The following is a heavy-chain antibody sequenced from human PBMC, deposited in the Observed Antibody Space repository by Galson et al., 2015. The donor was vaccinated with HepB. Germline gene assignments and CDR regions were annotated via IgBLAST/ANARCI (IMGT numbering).Heavy chain of an antibody. Sequence: SVKVSCKASGYTFTSYVISWVRQAPGQGLEWLGRISGYNGHTNYAQNLQNKVTMTTDTSTSTAYLELRRLKSDDTAIYYCARGGTGSVYWGQGTLVTVSS. CDR3: ARGGTGSVY. V-gene: IGHV1-18*04. J-gene: IGHJ4*02. CDR2: ISGYNGHT. CDR1: GYTFTSYV. D-gene: IGHD6-19*01.